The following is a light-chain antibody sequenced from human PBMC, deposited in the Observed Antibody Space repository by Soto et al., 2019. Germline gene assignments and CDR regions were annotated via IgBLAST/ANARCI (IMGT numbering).Light chain of an antibody. V-gene: IGKV3-15*01. CDR1: QSVSSN. J-gene: IGKJ1*01. CDR3: QQHNNWTPWT. Sequence: EVVMTQSPATLSVSPGERATLSCRASQSVSSNLAWYQQKPGQAPRLLIYGASTRATGIPARFSGSGSGTEFTLTITSLQSEDFAVYYCQQHNNWTPWTFGQGTKLEIK. CDR2: GAS.